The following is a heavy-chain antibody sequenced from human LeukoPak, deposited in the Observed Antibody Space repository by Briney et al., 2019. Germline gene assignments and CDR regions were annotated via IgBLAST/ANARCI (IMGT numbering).Heavy chain of an antibody. V-gene: IGHV3-21*01. CDR1: GFTFSSYS. CDR2: ISSSSSYI. Sequence: LRLSCAASGFTFSSYSMNWVRQAPGKGLEWVSSISSSSSYIYYADSVKGRFTISRDNAKNSLYLQMNSLRAEDTAVYYCARDNTIFDAFDIWGQGAMVTVSS. J-gene: IGHJ3*02. CDR3: ARDNTIFDAFDI. D-gene: IGHD3-9*01.